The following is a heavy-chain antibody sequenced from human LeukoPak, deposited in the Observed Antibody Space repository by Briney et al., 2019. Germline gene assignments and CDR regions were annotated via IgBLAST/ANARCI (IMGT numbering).Heavy chain of an antibody. V-gene: IGHV3-23*01. CDR3: ARVLAWDSQQQLVHGYFDY. J-gene: IGHJ4*02. Sequence: PGGSLRLSCAASGFTFSSHAMSWVRQAPGKGLEWVSAITSGSGSNVYYTDSLKGRFTISRDNAKNSLYLQMNSLRAEDTAVYYCARVLAWDSQQQLVHGYFDYWGQGTLVTVSS. CDR2: ITSGSGSNV. CDR1: GFTFSSHA. D-gene: IGHD6-13*01.